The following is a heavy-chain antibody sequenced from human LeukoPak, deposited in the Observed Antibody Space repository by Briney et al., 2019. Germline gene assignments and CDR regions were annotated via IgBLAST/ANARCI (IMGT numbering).Heavy chain of an antibody. D-gene: IGHD6-13*01. Sequence: GGSLRLSCVASGFTFDSYAMSWVRQAPGKGLEWVSSISSSSSYIYYADLVKGRFTISRDNAKNSLYLQMNSLRAEDTAVYYCARAPSSSSWIDYWGQGTLVTVSS. CDR3: ARAPSSSSWIDY. J-gene: IGHJ4*02. CDR2: ISSSSSYI. V-gene: IGHV3-21*01. CDR1: GFTFDSYA.